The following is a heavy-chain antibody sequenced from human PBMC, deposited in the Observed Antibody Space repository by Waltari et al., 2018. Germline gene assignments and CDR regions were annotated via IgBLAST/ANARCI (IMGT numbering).Heavy chain of an antibody. CDR1: GFTFRLYN. Sequence: QVQVVESGGGVVQPGRSLRLSCAATGFTFRLYNMHWVRQAPGKGLEWVAAISYDGNNKYHADSVKGRFTISRDNSKNTLSLQMNSLRAEDTAVYYCARDGSHCTSNACYSGNYFDYWGQGTLVTVSS. D-gene: IGHD2-2*01. CDR3: ARDGSHCTSNACYSGNYFDY. J-gene: IGHJ4*02. V-gene: IGHV3-30-3*01. CDR2: ISYDGNNK.